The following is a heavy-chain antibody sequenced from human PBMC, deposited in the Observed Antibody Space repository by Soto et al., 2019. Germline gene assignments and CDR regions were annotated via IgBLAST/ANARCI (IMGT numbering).Heavy chain of an antibody. CDR3: ARVGGSYYRPIFDY. CDR1: GGSISSGGYY. J-gene: IGHJ4*02. V-gene: IGHV4-31*03. Sequence: PSGTLSLTCTVSGGSISSGGYYWSWIRQHPGKGLEWIGYIYYSGSTYYNPSLKSRVTISVDTSKNQFSLKLSSVTAVDTAVYYCARVGGSYYRPIFDYWGQGTLVTVSS. D-gene: IGHD1-26*01. CDR2: IYYSGST.